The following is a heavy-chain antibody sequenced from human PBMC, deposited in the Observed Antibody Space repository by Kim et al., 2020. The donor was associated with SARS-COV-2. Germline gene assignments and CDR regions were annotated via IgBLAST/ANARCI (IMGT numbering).Heavy chain of an antibody. V-gene: IGHV3-21*01. J-gene: IGHJ4*02. D-gene: IGHD3-22*01. CDR3: ASPRNYYDSSGYVFDY. Sequence: SGKGRFTISRDNAQNSLYLKMNSLRAEDTAVYYCASPRNYYDSSGYVFDYWGQGTLVTVSS.